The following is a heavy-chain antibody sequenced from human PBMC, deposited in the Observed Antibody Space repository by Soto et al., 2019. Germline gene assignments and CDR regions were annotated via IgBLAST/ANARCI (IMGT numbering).Heavy chain of an antibody. CDR3: ARKVLGSTSRPDWWYFDL. D-gene: IGHD2-2*01. V-gene: IGHV3-23*01. Sequence: EVQLLESGGGLVQPGGSLRLSCVGSGFTFINYAMNWVRPTPGKGLEWVSTISGGGDKTFDAATEKGRFTISRANSKNVVNLQMNSLIADDTAVYYCARKVLGSTSRPDWWYFDLWGRGTLVTVFS. CDR2: ISGGGDKT. CDR1: GFTFINYA. J-gene: IGHJ2*01.